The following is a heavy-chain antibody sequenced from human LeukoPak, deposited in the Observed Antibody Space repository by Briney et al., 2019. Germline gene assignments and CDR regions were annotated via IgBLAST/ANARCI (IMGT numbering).Heavy chain of an antibody. V-gene: IGHV4-59*08. Sequence: PSETLSLTCTVSGGSISSYYWSWIRQPPGRGLEWIGYIYYSGSTNYNPSLESRVTISVDTSKNQFSLKLSSVTAADTAVYYCAGLGGGDDYVWGSHYYYYGMDIWGQGTTVTVSS. CDR3: AGLGGGDDYVWGSHYYYYGMDI. CDR1: GGSISSYY. CDR2: IYYSGST. D-gene: IGHD3-16*01. J-gene: IGHJ6*02.